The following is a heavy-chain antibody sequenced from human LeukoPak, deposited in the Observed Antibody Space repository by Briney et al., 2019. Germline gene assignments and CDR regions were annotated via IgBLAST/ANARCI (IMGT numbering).Heavy chain of an antibody. CDR1: GGSISSYY. CDR3: ARGGVVITPRLFYY. CDR2: IYSGGST. V-gene: IGHV4-4*07. Sequence: SETLSLTCTVSGGSISSYYWSWIRQPAGKGLEWIGRIYSGGSTNYNPSLKSRVTISVDTSKNQFSLKLSSVTAADTAVYYCARGGVVITPRLFYYWGQGTLVTVSS. J-gene: IGHJ4*02. D-gene: IGHD3-3*01.